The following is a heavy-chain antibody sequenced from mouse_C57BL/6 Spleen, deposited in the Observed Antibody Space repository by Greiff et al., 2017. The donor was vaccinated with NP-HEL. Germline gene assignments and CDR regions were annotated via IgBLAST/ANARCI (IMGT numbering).Heavy chain of an antibody. CDR3: GRLLLRGWYFDV. D-gene: IGHD1-1*01. J-gene: IGHJ1*03. V-gene: IGHV3-6*01. Sequence: EVQLQESGPGLVKPSQSLSLTCSVTGYSITSGYYWNWIRQFPGNKLEWMGYISYDGSNNYNPSLKNRISITRDTSKNQFFLKLNSVTTEDTATYYCGRLLLRGWYFDVWGTGTTVTVSS. CDR2: ISYDGSN. CDR1: GYSITSGYY.